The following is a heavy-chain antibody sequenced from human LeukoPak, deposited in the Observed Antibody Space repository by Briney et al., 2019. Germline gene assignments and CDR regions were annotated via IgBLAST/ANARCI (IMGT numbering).Heavy chain of an antibody. D-gene: IGHD3-10*01. CDR2: IYTSGST. J-gene: IGHJ5*02. CDR3: ARSQPYKSGIQNWFDP. Sequence: KPSQTLSLTCTVSGGSISSGSYYWSWIRQPAGKGLEWIGRIYTSGSTNYNPSLKSRVTISVDTSKNQFSLKLSSVTAADTAVYYCARSQPYKSGIQNWFDPWGQGTLVTVSS. V-gene: IGHV4-61*02. CDR1: GGSISSGSYY.